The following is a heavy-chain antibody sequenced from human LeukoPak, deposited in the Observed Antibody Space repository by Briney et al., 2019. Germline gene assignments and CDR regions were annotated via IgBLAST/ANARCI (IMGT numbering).Heavy chain of an antibody. CDR3: ARGYSSSWLDY. V-gene: IGHV1-2*06. CDR2: INPNSGGT. J-gene: IGHJ4*02. Sequence: ASVKVSCKASGYTFTAFYMHWVRQAPEQGLEWMGRINPNSGGTKYAQKFQGRVTMTTDTSINTAYLELSRLRSDDTAVYYCARGYSSSWLDYWGQGTLVTVSS. D-gene: IGHD6-13*01. CDR1: GYTFTAFY.